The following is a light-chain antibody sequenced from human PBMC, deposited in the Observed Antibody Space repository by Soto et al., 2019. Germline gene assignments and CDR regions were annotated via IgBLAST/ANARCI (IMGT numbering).Light chain of an antibody. CDR3: SSFTSDRIYV. J-gene: IGLJ1*01. V-gene: IGLV2-14*03. CDR1: HNDIGTYDY. Sequence: QSVLTQPTSVSRSPGQSLTISCTGNHNDIGTYDYVSWYQQHPGRAPRLLIYGVTTRPSGISDRFSASKSGLTASLTISGLQPEDEADYYCSSFTSDRIYVFGPGTKLTVL. CDR2: GVT.